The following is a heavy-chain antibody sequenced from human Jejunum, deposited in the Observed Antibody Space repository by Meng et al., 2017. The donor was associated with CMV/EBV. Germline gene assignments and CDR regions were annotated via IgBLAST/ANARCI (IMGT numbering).Heavy chain of an antibody. CDR1: GDSVSSRGHS. Sequence: CTVSGDSVSSRGHSWSWIRQPAGRGLEWIGYADYSGANYNSSLESRVTISVDISKNQISLTMRSVTAADTAVYFCARDSLSGGSNFWGPGTLVTVSS. V-gene: IGHV4-61*08. CDR2: ADYSGA. J-gene: IGHJ4*02. D-gene: IGHD2-15*01. CDR3: ARDSLSGGSNF.